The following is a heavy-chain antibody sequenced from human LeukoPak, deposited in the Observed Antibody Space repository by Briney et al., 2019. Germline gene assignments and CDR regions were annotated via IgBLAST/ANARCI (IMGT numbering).Heavy chain of an antibody. CDR2: ISPNSGGI. D-gene: IGHD2-15*01. CDR1: GSTFTDNY. CDR3: ATAGHCSGGSCSDWFDP. Sequence: ASVKVSCKASGSTFTDNYIHWVRQAPGQGLEWMGWISPNSGGINYARKFQGRVTMTRDTSIGTAYMELSSLRSDDTAVYYCATAGHCSGGSCSDWFDPWGQGTLVTVS. J-gene: IGHJ5*02. V-gene: IGHV1-2*02.